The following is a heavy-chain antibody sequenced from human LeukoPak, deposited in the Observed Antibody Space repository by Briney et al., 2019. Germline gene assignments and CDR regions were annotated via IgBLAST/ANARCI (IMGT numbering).Heavy chain of an antibody. CDR1: GYTFNNYG. J-gene: IGHJ5*02. Sequence: ASVKVSCKASGYTFNNYGFSWVRQAPGQGLEWMGWISGYDGSTKYAQELQGRVTMTTDTSTTTAYMELTSLRSDDTAVYYCARELAGGVGFDYYGPRGWFDPWGQGTLVTVSS. V-gene: IGHV1-18*01. CDR2: ISGYDGST. D-gene: IGHD3-10*01. CDR3: ARELAGGVGFDYYGPRGWFDP.